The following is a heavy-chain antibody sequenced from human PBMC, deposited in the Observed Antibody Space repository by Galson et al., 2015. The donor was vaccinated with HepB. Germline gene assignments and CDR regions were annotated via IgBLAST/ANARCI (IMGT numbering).Heavy chain of an antibody. V-gene: IGHV3-33*08. CDR1: GFTFSSYG. D-gene: IGHD3-10*01. J-gene: IGHJ4*02. CDR3: ARVGLEGFGELLGLDY. CDR2: IWYDGSNK. Sequence: SLRLSCAASGFTFSSYGMHWVRQAPGKGLEWVAVIWYDGSNKYYADSVKGRFTISRDNSKNTLYLQMNSLRAEDTAVYYCARVGLEGFGELLGLDYWGQGTLVTVSS.